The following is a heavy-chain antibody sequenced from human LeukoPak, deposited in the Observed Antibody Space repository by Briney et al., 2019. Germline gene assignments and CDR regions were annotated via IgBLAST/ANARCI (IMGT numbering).Heavy chain of an antibody. Sequence: SETLSLTCTVSGGSISSYYWSWIRQPAGKGLEWIGRFYSSGSTNYSPSLTSRVTISLDKSKNQFSLKLTSVTAADTAVYYCARGGAAGDAFDIWGQGTMVTVSS. D-gene: IGHD1-14*01. CDR1: GGSISSYY. V-gene: IGHV4-4*07. J-gene: IGHJ3*02. CDR2: FYSSGST. CDR3: ARGGAAGDAFDI.